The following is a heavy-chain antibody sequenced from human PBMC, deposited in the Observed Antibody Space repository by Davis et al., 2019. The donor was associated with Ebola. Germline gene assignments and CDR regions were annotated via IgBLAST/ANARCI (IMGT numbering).Heavy chain of an antibody. V-gene: IGHV4-34*01. CDR1: GGSFSGYH. Sequence: SETLSLTCAVYGGSFSGYHWSWIRQPPGKGLEWIGEINHSGTTNYKSSLKSRVAISADRSKNQFSLKLNSVTAADTAVYYCSRGLGMGWFDSWGRGTLVTVSS. J-gene: IGHJ5*01. CDR3: SRGLGMGWFDS. CDR2: INHSGTT.